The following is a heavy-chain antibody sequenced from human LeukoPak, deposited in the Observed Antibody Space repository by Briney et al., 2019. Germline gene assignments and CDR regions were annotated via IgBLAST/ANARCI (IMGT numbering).Heavy chain of an antibody. CDR3: ARHQLRDYYYYGMDV. J-gene: IGHJ6*02. CDR2: IYYSGTT. D-gene: IGHD3-16*01. CDR1: GGSISSYY. Sequence: SETLSLTCTVSGGSISSYYWSWIRQPPGKGLEWIGYIYYSGTTNYNPSLKSRVTISVDTSKNQFSLKLSSVTAADTAVYYCARHQLRDYYYYGMDVWGQGTTVNVSS. V-gene: IGHV4-59*08.